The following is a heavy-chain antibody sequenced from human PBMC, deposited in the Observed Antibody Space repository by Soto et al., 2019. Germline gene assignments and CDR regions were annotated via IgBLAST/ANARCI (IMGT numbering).Heavy chain of an antibody. V-gene: IGHV4-39*01. CDR3: ARHEGNGNVWPLDY. CDR1: GDSIGTTHSY. CDR2: IHYSGST. D-gene: IGHD2-8*01. J-gene: IGHJ4*02. Sequence: SETLSLTCTVSGDSIGTTHSYWAWIRQSPGKGLEWIGNIHYSGSTYYMPSLRSRVTLSVDTSKNQFSLRLTSVTAEDTAVYYCARHEGNGNVWPLDYWGQGILVTVSS.